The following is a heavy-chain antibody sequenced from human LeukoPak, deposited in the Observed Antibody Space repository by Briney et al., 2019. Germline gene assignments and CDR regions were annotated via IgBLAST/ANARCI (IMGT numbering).Heavy chain of an antibody. V-gene: IGHV4-59*11. D-gene: IGHD3-10*01. CDR1: GDSTRSHY. CDR2: VYDDGET. CDR3: ASTLVFGESPFDS. Sequence: SETLSLTCTVSGDSTRSHYWSWIRQPPGKGLEWIGHVYDDGETNYNPSFKSRVIISVDTSRNQFSLRLTSVTAADTAIYYCASTLVFGESPFDSWGQGTLVTVSS. J-gene: IGHJ4*02.